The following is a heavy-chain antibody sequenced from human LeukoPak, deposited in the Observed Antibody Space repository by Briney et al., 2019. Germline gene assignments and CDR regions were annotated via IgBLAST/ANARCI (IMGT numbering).Heavy chain of an antibody. D-gene: IGHD3-22*01. CDR1: GDSVSSDSAA. CDR2: TYYRSQWFI. CDR3: ARGSGYYDTGSFSFVDN. J-gene: IGHJ4*02. V-gene: IGHV6-1*01. Sequence: SQTLSLTCAISGDSVSSDSAAWNWIRQSPSRGLEWLGRTYYRSQWFIDYAVSVKTRITIKADTSRNQFSLELNSVTPEYTGVDYCARGSGYYDTGSFSFVDNWGQGTLVTVSS.